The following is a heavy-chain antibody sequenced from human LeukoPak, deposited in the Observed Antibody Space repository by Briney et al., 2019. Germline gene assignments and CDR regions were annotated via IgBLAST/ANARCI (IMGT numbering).Heavy chain of an antibody. D-gene: IGHD4-11*01. V-gene: IGHV3-74*01. CDR3: TRDRTTITLFEL. CDR2: ISPDGSTT. Sequence: QPGGSLRLSCAASGFSISSFWKEWVRQVPGKGLVWVSRISPDGSTTGYADSVKGRFTAARDNARNTLYLQINSLRAEDSAVYYCTRDRTTITLFELWGQGTLVTVSS. CDR1: GFSISSFW. J-gene: IGHJ4*02.